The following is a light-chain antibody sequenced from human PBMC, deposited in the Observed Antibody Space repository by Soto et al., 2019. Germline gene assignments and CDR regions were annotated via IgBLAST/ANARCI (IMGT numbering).Light chain of an antibody. CDR1: QSVSSSY. Sequence: EIVLTQSPGTLSLSPGERATLSCRASQSVSSSYLAWYQQKPGQAPRLLIYGASSRATGIPDRFSGSGSGTDFTLTISRLEPEDYAVYHCQQYGHSLWTFGQGTKVDIK. CDR3: QQYGHSLWT. CDR2: GAS. J-gene: IGKJ1*01. V-gene: IGKV3-20*01.